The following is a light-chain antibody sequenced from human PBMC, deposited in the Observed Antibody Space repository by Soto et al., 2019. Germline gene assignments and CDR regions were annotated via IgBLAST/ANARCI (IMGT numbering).Light chain of an antibody. CDR2: DAS. Sequence: EIVLTQSPATVSLSPSERATLSCRASQSVRRYLAWYQQKPGQAPRLLIYDASTRATGIPARFSGSGSETDFTLTITSLEPEDFAVYYCQQRNNWPPITFGQGTRLEIK. CDR3: QQRNNWPPIT. J-gene: IGKJ5*01. CDR1: QSVRRY. V-gene: IGKV3-11*01.